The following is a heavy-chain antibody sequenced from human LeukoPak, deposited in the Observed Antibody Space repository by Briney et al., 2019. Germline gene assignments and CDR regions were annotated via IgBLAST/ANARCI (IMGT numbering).Heavy chain of an antibody. CDR2: ISWNSGSI. CDR1: GFTFDDYA. D-gene: IGHD3-3*01. J-gene: IGHJ6*02. V-gene: IGHV3-9*01. Sequence: SLRLSCAASGFTFDDYAMHWVRQAPGKGLEWVSGISWNSGSIGYADSVKGRFTISRDNAKNSLYLQMNSLRAEDTALYYCAKDIRDFWSGRTDYYYYYGMDVWGQGTTVTVSS. CDR3: AKDIRDFWSGRTDYYYYYGMDV.